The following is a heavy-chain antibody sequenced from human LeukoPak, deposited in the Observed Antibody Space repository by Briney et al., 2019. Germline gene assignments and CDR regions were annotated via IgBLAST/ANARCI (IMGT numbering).Heavy chain of an antibody. CDR2: VNLQGST. J-gene: IGHJ4*02. CDR1: GGSITNTNY. Sequence: SGTLSLTCGVSGGSITNTNYWTWVRQPPGKGLEWVGEVNLQGSTNYNPSLMGRVAISVDTSENHISLQLTSVTAADTAVCYCAREGGPYRPLDYSGQGTLVTVSS. CDR3: AREGGPYRPLDY. V-gene: IGHV4-4*02.